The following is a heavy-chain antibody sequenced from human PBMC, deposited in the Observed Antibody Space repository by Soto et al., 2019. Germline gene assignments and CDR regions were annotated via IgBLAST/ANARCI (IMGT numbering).Heavy chain of an antibody. CDR3: ARDRNNYYGSGSGCMDV. J-gene: IGHJ6*02. Sequence: QVQLVQSGAEVKKPGSSVKVSCKASGGTFSSYAISWVRQAPGQGLEWMGGIIPIFGTANYAQKFQGRVTITADESTSTDYMELSSLRSEDTAVYYCARDRNNYYGSGSGCMDVWGQGTTVTVSS. CDR2: IIPIFGTA. CDR1: GGTFSSYA. D-gene: IGHD3-10*01. V-gene: IGHV1-69*12.